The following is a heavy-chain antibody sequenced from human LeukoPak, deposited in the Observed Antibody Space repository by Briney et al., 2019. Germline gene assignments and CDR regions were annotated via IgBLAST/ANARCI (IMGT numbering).Heavy chain of an antibody. J-gene: IGHJ4*02. V-gene: IGHV4-61*08. CDR1: GGSISSDGFS. CDR3: ARGAPFAAAGTDY. CDR2: IYSSGST. D-gene: IGHD6-13*01. Sequence: SQTLSLTCTVSGGSISSDGFSWSWIRQPPGKGLEWIGYIYSSGSTNYNPSLKSRVTISVDTSKNQFSLKLSSVTAADTAVYYCARGAPFAAAGTDYWGQGTLVIVSS.